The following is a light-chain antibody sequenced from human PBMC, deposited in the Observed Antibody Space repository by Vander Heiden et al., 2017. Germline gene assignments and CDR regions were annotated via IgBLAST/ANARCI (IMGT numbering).Light chain of an antibody. V-gene: IGKV1-39*01. CDR3: QQSYSTMWT. Sequence: DIQMTQSPSSLSASIGDRVTITCRASQTINTYLNWYQQKPGEAAKLLIYSAFNLQDGVPSRFSGSRSGTNFTLTISSLQPEDFASYFCQQSYSTMWTFGQGTKVEVK. CDR1: QTINTY. J-gene: IGKJ1*01. CDR2: SAF.